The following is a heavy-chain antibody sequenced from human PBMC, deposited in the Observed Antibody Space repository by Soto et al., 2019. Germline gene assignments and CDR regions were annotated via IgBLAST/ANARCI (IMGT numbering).Heavy chain of an antibody. Sequence: GGSLRLSCAASGFTFSSYGMHWVRQAPGKGLEWVAVIWYDGSNKYYADSVKGRFTISRDNSKNTLYLQMNSLRAEDTAVYYCARAPKLRSHFDYWGQGNLVTVSS. CDR3: ARAPKLRSHFDY. D-gene: IGHD4-17*01. J-gene: IGHJ4*02. CDR1: GFTFSSYG. V-gene: IGHV3-33*01. CDR2: IWYDGSNK.